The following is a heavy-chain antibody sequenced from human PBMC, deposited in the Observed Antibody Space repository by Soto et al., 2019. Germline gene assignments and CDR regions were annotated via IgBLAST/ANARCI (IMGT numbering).Heavy chain of an antibody. CDR2: ISAYNGNT. D-gene: IGHD3-16*02. CDR1: GYTFTSYG. V-gene: IGHV1-18*01. CDR3: AIEMDDYVWGSYQGFDP. Sequence: ASVKVSCKASGYTFTSYGISWVRQAPGQGLERMGWISAYNGNTNYAQKLQGRVTMTTDTSTSTAYMELRSLRSDDTAVYFCAIEMDDYVWGSYQGFDPWGQGTLVTVSS. J-gene: IGHJ5*02.